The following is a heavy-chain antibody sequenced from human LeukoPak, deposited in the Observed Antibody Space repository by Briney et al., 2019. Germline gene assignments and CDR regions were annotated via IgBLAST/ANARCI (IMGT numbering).Heavy chain of an antibody. CDR3: AKGPNYFDS. CDR1: GFSFSNYW. CDR2: MTSDGSAT. Sequence: PGGSLRLSCAASGFSFSNYWVHWVRQAPGKGLVWVTRMTSDGSATYYADSVQGRFTISRDNAKNTLYLQMNSLRAEDTAMYFCAKGPNYFDSWGQGTLVTVSS. V-gene: IGHV3-74*01. J-gene: IGHJ4*02.